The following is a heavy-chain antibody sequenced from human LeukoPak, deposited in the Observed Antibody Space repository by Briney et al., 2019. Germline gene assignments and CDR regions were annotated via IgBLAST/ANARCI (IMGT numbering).Heavy chain of an antibody. Sequence: PSETLSLTCAVYGRSFSGYYWSWIRQPPGKGLEWIGEINHSGSTNYNPSLKSRVTISVDTSKNQFSLKLSSVTAADTAVYYCARGRGGITMVRYDYWGQGTLVTVSS. V-gene: IGHV4-34*01. CDR1: GRSFSGYY. CDR2: INHSGST. CDR3: ARGRGGITMVRYDY. J-gene: IGHJ4*02. D-gene: IGHD3-10*01.